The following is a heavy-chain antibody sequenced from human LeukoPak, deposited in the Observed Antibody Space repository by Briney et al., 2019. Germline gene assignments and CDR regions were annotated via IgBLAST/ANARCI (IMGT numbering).Heavy chain of an antibody. CDR1: GGSISSGDYY. CDR2: IYYSGST. CDR3: ARYFGTTGTPNY. Sequence: SETLSLTCTVSGGSISSGDYYWSWIRQPPGKGLEWIGYIYYSGSTYYNPSLKSRVTISVDTSKNQFSLKLSSVTAADTAVYYCARYFGTTGTPNYWGQGTLVTVSS. D-gene: IGHD1-1*01. J-gene: IGHJ4*02. V-gene: IGHV4-30-4*01.